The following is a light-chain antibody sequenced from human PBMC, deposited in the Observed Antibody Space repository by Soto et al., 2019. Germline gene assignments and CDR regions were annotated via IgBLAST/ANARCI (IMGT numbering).Light chain of an antibody. CDR3: QQYGSYSPLT. V-gene: IGKV1-5*03. J-gene: IGKJ4*01. Sequence: DIQMTQSPSTLSASVGERVTITCRASQSISTWLAWYQQKPGKAPKLLIYKASGLESGVPSRFSGSGSGTDFTLTISSLQPDDFATYYCQQYGSYSPLTFGGGTKVEIK. CDR1: QSISTW. CDR2: KAS.